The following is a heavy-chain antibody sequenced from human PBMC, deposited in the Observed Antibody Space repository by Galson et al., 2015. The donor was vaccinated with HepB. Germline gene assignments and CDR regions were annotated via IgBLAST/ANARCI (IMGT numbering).Heavy chain of an antibody. Sequence: SVKVSCKASGGTFSSYAISWVRQAPGQGLEWMGGIIPIFGTANYAQKFQGRVTITADESTSTAYMELSSLRSEDTAVYYCARSRDGYNYDFDLWGRGTLVTVSS. J-gene: IGHJ2*01. V-gene: IGHV1-69*13. CDR2: IIPIFGTA. D-gene: IGHD5-24*01. CDR3: ARSRDGYNYDFDL. CDR1: GGTFSSYA.